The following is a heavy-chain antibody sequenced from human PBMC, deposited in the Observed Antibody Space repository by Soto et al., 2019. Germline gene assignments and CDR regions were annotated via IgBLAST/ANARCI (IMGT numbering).Heavy chain of an antibody. V-gene: IGHV3-21*01. CDR2: ISSSSSYI. J-gene: IGHJ4*02. CDR1: GFTFSSYS. Sequence: GGSLRLSCAASGFTFSSYSMNWVRQAPGKGLEWVSSISSSSSYIYYADSVKGRFTISRDNSKNTLYLQMNSLRAEDTAVYYCARVAHKYYYDSSGYYYNYWGQGTLVTVSS. D-gene: IGHD3-22*01. CDR3: ARVAHKYYYDSSGYYYNY.